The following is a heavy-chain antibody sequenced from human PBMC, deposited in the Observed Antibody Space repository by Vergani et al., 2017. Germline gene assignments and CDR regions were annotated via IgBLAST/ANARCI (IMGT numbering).Heavy chain of an antibody. Sequence: VQLVESGGGLVQPGGSLRLSCAASGFTFSSYWMHWVRQAPGKGLEWVAVISYDGSNKYYADSVKGRFTISRDNSKNTLYLQMNSLRAEDTAVYYCAKDSSYCSGGSCYPPYYYYYMDVWGKGTTVTVSS. D-gene: IGHD2-15*01. V-gene: IGHV3-30*18. CDR2: ISYDGSNK. J-gene: IGHJ6*03. CDR3: AKDSSYCSGGSCYPPYYYYYMDV. CDR1: GFTFSSYW.